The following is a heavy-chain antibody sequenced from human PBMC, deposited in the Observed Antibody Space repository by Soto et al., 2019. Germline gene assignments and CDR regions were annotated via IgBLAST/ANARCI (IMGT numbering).Heavy chain of an antibody. Sequence: QITLKESGPPLVEPTQTLTLTCSSSGFSLITSGVGVGWLRQAPGKALECLGIIYWDNDRRYNPSLKKRLTLTKDTSKNQVILTMTYMEPVDTAAYYVAHRVTDSSYWDVGGFDTWGQGTLVTVS. V-gene: IGHV2-5*02. D-gene: IGHD1-1*01. J-gene: IGHJ5*02. CDR2: IYWDNDR. CDR3: AHRVTDSSYWDVGGFDT. CDR1: GFSLITSGVG.